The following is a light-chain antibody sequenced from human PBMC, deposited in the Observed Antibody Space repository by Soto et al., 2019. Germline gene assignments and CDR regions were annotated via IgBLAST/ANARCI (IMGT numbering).Light chain of an antibody. CDR3: QHYGSSPGYT. CDR1: QSVSSSY. CDR2: GAS. V-gene: IGKV3-20*01. J-gene: IGKJ2*01. Sequence: EIVLTQSPGTLSLSPGERATLSCRASQSVSSSYLAWYRQKPGQAPRLLIYGASRSATGLPDRFSGSGSGTDFTLTISRLEPADFAVYYCQHYGSSPGYTFGQGTKLEIK.